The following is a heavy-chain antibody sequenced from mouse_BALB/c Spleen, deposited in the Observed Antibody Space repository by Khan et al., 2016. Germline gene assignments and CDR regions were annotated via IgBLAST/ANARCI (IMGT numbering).Heavy chain of an antibody. CDR3: ASEGDPAGFAY. CDR1: GYTFTDYV. V-gene: IGHV1-77*01. D-gene: IGHD2-13*01. J-gene: IGHJ3*01. Sequence: QVQLQQSGPELVKPGASVKMSCKASGYTFTDYVISWVKQRTGQGLEWIGEIYPGSGSTYYNEKFKGKATLTADKSSNTAYMQLSSLTSEDSAVYFCASEGDPAGFAYWGQGTLVTVSA. CDR2: IYPGSGST.